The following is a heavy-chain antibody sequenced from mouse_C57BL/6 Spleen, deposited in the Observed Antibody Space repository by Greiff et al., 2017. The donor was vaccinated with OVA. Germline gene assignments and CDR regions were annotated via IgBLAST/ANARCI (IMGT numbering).Heavy chain of an antibody. CDR3: ARRDYGY. CDR2: IDPSDSYT. V-gene: IGHV1-59*01. CDR1: GYTFTSYW. J-gene: IGHJ4*01. D-gene: IGHD2-4*01. Sequence: VQLQQPGAELVRPGTSVKLSCKASGYTFTSYWMHWVKQRPGQGLEWIGVIDPSDSYTNYNQKFKGKATLTVDTSSSTAYMQLSSLTSEDSAVYYCARRDYGYWGQGTSGTVSS.